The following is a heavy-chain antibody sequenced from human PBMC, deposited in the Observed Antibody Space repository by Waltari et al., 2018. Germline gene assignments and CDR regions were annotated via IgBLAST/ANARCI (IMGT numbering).Heavy chain of an antibody. Sequence: QVQLVQSGAEVKKPGASVKVSCKVSGYTLTELSMHWVRQAPGKGLEWMGGFVPEDGYTIEAQKCPGRVTMTEDTSTDPAYMVLGSLRSEDTAVYYCATAPDIVLFPDWFDPWGQGTLVTVSS. CDR2: FVPEDGYT. D-gene: IGHD2-8*01. J-gene: IGHJ5*02. CDR1: GYTLTELS. V-gene: IGHV1-24*01. CDR3: ATAPDIVLFPDWFDP.